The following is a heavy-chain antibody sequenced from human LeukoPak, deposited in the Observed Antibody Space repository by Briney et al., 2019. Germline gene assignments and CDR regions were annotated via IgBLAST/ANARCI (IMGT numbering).Heavy chain of an antibody. CDR3: GRDIPSGFYTPDY. J-gene: IGHJ4*02. V-gene: IGHV3-7*01. D-gene: IGHD5-12*01. CDR2: IETDGDEK. CDR1: GFTFSDYW. Sequence: GGSLRLSCVASGFTFSDYWMSWVRQAPGMGLEWVANIETDGDEKNYVGSVKGRFTISRDNARNSLYLQMNSLRDEDTAVYYCGRDIPSGFYTPDYWGRGTLVTVSS.